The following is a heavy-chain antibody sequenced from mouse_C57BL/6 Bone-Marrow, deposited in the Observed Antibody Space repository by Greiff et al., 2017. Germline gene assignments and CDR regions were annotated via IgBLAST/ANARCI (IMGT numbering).Heavy chain of an antibody. CDR3: ARDHGSGGFAY. J-gene: IGHJ3*01. V-gene: IGHV5-4*01. CDR2: ISDGGSYT. Sequence: DVMLVESGGGLVKPGGSLKLSCAASGFTFSSYAMSWVRQTPEKRLEWVATISDGGSYTYYPDNVKGRFTISRDNAKNNLYLQMSHLKSEDTAMYYCARDHGSGGFAYWGQGTLVTVSA. D-gene: IGHD1-1*01. CDR1: GFTFSSYA.